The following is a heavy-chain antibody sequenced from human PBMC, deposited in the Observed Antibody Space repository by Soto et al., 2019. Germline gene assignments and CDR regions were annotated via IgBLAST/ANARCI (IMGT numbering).Heavy chain of an antibody. D-gene: IGHD6-19*01. CDR2: INSDGSST. Sequence: GGSLRLSCAASGFTFSSYWMHWVRPAPGKGLVWVSSINSDGSSTTYADSVKGRFTISRDNAKNTLYLQMNSLRAEDTAVYYCVRGEGGWETYWGQGTLVTVSS. V-gene: IGHV3-74*01. J-gene: IGHJ4*02. CDR1: GFTFSSYW. CDR3: VRGEGGWETY.